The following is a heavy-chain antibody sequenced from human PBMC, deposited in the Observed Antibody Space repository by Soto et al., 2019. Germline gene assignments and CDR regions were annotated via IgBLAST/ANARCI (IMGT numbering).Heavy chain of an antibody. CDR3: ARPGAARPYYYYGMDV. CDR2: INPNSGGT. J-gene: IGHJ6*02. D-gene: IGHD6-6*01. Sequence: ASVKVSCKASGGTFSSYAISWVRQAPGQGLEWMGWINPNSGGTNYAQKFQGRVTMTRDTSISTAYMELSRLRSDDTAVYYCARPGAARPYYYYGMDVWGQGTTVTVSS. CDR1: GGTFSSYA. V-gene: IGHV1-2*02.